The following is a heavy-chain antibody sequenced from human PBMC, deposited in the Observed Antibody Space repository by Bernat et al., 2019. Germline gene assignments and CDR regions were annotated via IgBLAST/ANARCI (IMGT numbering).Heavy chain of an antibody. Sequence: QITLKESGPTLVKPTQTLTLTCTFSGFSLSTSGVGVGWIRQPPGKALEWLALIYWDDDKRYSPSLKSRLTITKDTSENQVVLTMTNMDPVDTATYYCAHSLSDYYDSSGYSPFDYWGQGTLVTVSS. J-gene: IGHJ4*02. CDR2: IYWDDDK. V-gene: IGHV2-5*02. D-gene: IGHD3-22*01. CDR1: GFSLSTSGVG. CDR3: AHSLSDYYDSSGYSPFDY.